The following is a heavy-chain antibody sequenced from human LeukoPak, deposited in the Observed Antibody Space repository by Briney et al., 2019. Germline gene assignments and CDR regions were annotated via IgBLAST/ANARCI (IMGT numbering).Heavy chain of an antibody. D-gene: IGHD2-21*01. CDR1: GFTVSNNY. Sequence: GGSLRLSCAASGFTVSNNYMSWVRQAPGKGLEWVSGIQSGGSTYYADSVKGRFTISRDSSKNTLYLQMNSLRAEDTAVYYCARGLSDNCFDPWGQGTLVTVSS. CDR2: IQSGGST. J-gene: IGHJ5*02. CDR3: ARGLSDNCFDP. V-gene: IGHV3-66*01.